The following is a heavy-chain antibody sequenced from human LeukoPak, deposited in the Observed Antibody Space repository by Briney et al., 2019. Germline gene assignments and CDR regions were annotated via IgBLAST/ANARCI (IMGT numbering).Heavy chain of an antibody. D-gene: IGHD6-13*01. V-gene: IGHV3-23*01. J-gene: IGHJ4*02. Sequence: GGSLRLSCAASGFTFSSYAMSWVRQAPGKGLEWVSAISGSGGSTYYADSVKGRFTISRDNSKNTLYLQMNSLRAEDTAVYYCAKDGYSSSFYFSFDYWGQGTLVTVSS. CDR2: ISGSGGST. CDR1: GFTFSSYA. CDR3: AKDGYSSSFYFSFDY.